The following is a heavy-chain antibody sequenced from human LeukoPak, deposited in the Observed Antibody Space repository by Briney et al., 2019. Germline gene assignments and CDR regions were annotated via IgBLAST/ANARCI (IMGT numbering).Heavy chain of an antibody. Sequence: PRRSLELSCAASGFTFSSYGLHWVRQAPGKGLEWVTLISYDGSYEYYADSVKGRFTISRDNSKNTLYLQMNSLRAEDTAVYYCAKAIGRYRGPLEGYWGQGTLVTVSS. CDR3: AKAIGRYRGPLEGY. V-gene: IGHV3-30*18. D-gene: IGHD5-12*01. CDR1: GFTFSSYG. J-gene: IGHJ4*02. CDR2: ISYDGSYE.